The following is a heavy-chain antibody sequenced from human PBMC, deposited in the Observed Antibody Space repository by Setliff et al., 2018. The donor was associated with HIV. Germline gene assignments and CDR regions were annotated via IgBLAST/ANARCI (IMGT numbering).Heavy chain of an antibody. Sequence: SVKVSCKASGGTFSSYAISWVRQAPGQGLEWMGGIIPIFGPTNYAQKLQGRVTITADESTTTAYMELSSLRSEDTAVYYCARDIKYGWGSHYIGPSPGFDYWGQGTMVTVSS. V-gene: IGHV1-69*13. CDR1: GGTFSSYA. CDR3: ARDIKYGWGSHYIGPSPGFDY. D-gene: IGHD3-10*01. J-gene: IGHJ4*02. CDR2: IIPIFGPT.